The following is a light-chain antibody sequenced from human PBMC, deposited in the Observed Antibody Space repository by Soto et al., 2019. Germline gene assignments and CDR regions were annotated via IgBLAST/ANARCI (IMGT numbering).Light chain of an antibody. Sequence: DIVMSQSPLSLSVTPGQPASISCRSSQSLLRSGGETYFFWYLQRPGQSPQLLIYEVSNRISALPDRVRVGGSWTEFSQKISRVEAEYAVVYYCMQSTQLPPPFGQGPR. CDR2: EVS. J-gene: IGKJ5*01. CDR3: MQSTQLPPP. V-gene: IGKV2D-29*02. CDR1: QSLLRSGGETY.